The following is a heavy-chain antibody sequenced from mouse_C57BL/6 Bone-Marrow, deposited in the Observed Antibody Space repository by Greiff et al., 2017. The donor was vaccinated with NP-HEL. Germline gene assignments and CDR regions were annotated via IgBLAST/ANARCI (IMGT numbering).Heavy chain of an antibody. V-gene: IGHV7-3*01. J-gene: IGHJ2*01. CDR2: IRNKANGYTT. Sequence: DVQLVESGGGLVQPGGSLSLSCAASGFTFTDYYMSWVRQPPGKALEWLGFIRNKANGYTTEYSASVKGRFTISRDNSQSILYLQMNALRAEDSATYYCARYMGNDGYYDDYWGQGTTLTVSS. CDR3: ARYMGNDGYYDDY. CDR1: GFTFTDYY. D-gene: IGHD2-3*01.